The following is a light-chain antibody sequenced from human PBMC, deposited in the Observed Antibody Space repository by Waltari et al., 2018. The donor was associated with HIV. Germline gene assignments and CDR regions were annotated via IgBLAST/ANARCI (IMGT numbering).Light chain of an antibody. V-gene: IGKV1-39*01. CDR1: QSSRNN. J-gene: IGKJ3*01. Sequence: DIQMTQSQSSMSETLGASVTITWRESQSSRNNLNWYQQKLGKAPKRLIYSASILESGFPARFSGSGSGTDFTLTISSLQPEDFATYHCQESFRFGPGTKVDIK. CDR3: QESFR. CDR2: SAS.